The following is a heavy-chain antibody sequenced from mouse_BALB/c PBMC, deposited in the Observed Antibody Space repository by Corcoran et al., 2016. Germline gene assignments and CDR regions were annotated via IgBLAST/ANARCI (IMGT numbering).Heavy chain of an antibody. Sequence: EVQLQQSGAELVKPGASVKLSCTASGFNIKDTYMHWVKQRPEQGLEWIGRLDPANGNTKYDPKYQGKATITADTSTTTAYLQLSSLTSEDTAVYYWAREGVYYGNYEAMDYLGQGTSVTVAS. J-gene: IGHJ4*01. D-gene: IGHD2-1*01. V-gene: IGHV14-3*02. CDR2: LDPANGNT. CDR1: GFNIKDTY. CDR3: AREGVYYGNYEAMDY.